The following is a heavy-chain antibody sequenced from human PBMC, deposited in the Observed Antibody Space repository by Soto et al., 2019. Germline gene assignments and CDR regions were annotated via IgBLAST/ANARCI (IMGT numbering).Heavy chain of an antibody. CDR3: AKDKPTIMVRGVVSYFDY. Sequence: GGSLRLSCAASGFTFSSYGMHWVRQAPGKGLEWVAVISYDGSNKYYADSVKGRFTISRDNSKNTLYLQMNSLRAEDTAVYYCAKDKPTIMVRGVVSYFDYWGQGTRVTVSS. CDR2: ISYDGSNK. CDR1: GFTFSSYG. V-gene: IGHV3-30*18. D-gene: IGHD3-10*01. J-gene: IGHJ4*02.